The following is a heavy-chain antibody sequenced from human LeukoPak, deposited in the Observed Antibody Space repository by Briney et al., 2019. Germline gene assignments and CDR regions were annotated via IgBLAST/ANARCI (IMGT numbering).Heavy chain of an antibody. CDR1: GASISSYY. V-gene: IGHV4-59*08. CDR2: IYYSGTT. D-gene: IGHD3-16*01. CDR3: ARHRPGERRFDP. Sequence: PSETLSLICTVSGASISSYYWSWIRQTPGKGLEWIGYIYYSGTTYYNPSLKSRVTISVDTSKNQFSLKLSSVTAADTAVYYCARHRPGERRFDPWGQGTLVTVSS. J-gene: IGHJ5*02.